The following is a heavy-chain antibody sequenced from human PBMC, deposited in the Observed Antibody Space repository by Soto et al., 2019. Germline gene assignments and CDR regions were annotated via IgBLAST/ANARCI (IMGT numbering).Heavy chain of an antibody. Sequence: WTWIRQSPGKGLEWIGYIHSSESTNYNPSLKSRITISLETSKNHFSLKVTSVTAADTAIYYCARGSVAGNFDYWGQGTLVTVSS. D-gene: IGHD6-19*01. J-gene: IGHJ4*02. CDR2: IHSSEST. CDR3: ARGSVAGNFDY. V-gene: IGHV4-61*03.